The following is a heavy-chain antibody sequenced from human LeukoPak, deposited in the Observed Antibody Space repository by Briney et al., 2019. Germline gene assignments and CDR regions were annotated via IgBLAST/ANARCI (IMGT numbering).Heavy chain of an antibody. V-gene: IGHV4-59*08. CDR2: IYFTGSA. CDR1: GGSISSYY. J-gene: IGHJ3*02. CDR3: ARHDAIIPMIVGERPFEI. Sequence: SETLSLTCTVSGGSISSYYWSWIRQPPGKGLEWIGYIYFTGSATYNPSLKSRVTISGDTSKNQFSLNLSSVTAADTAVYYCARHDAIIPMIVGERPFEIWGQGTLVTVSS. D-gene: IGHD3-22*01.